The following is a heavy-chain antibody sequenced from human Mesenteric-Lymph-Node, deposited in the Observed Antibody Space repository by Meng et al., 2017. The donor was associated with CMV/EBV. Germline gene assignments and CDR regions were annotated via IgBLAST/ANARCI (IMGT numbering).Heavy chain of an antibody. D-gene: IGHD2-2*01. V-gene: IGHV4-61*01. J-gene: IGHJ4*02. CDR3: ARIYCSSTSCYQPQFDY. CDR1: GGSVSSGNYY. CDR2: IYYSGST. Sequence: GSLRLSCTVSGGSVSSGNYYWSWIRQPPGKGLEWIGYIYYSGSTNYNPSLKSRVTISVDTSKNQFSLKLSSVTAADTAVYYCARIYCSSTSCYQPQFDYWGQGTLVTVSS.